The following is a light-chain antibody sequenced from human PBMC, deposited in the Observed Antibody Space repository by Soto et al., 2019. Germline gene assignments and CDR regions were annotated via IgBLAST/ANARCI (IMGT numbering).Light chain of an antibody. CDR1: QSISSW. V-gene: IGKV1-5*01. Sequence: DIQMTQSPSTLSASVGDRVTITCRASQSISSWLAWYQQKPGKAPKLLIYDASTLQSGVPSRFSGSGFGTEFTLTISSLQPDDFATYYCQQFNTSPWTFGQGTKV. CDR3: QQFNTSPWT. CDR2: DAS. J-gene: IGKJ1*01.